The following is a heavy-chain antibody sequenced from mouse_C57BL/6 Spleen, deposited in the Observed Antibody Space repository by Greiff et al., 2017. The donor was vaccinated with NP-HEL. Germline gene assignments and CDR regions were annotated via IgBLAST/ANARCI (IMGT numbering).Heavy chain of an antibody. Sequence: EVKLEESGGGLVKPGGSLKLSCAASGFTFSSYTMSWVRQTPEKRLEWVATISGGGGNTYYPDSVKGRFTISRDNAKNTLYLQMSSLRSEDTALYYCARHGRLLYAMDYWGQGTSVTVSS. J-gene: IGHJ4*01. CDR2: ISGGGGNT. V-gene: IGHV5-9*01. CDR1: GFTFSSYT. CDR3: ARHGRLLYAMDY. D-gene: IGHD2-1*01.